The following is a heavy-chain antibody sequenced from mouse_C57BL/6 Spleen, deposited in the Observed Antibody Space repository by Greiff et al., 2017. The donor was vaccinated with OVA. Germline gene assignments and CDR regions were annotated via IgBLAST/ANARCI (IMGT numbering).Heavy chain of an antibody. CDR3: AGYDGYSPLFDY. D-gene: IGHD2-3*01. Sequence: QVQLQQSDAELVKPGASVKISCKVSGYTFPDHPIHWMKQRPDQGLEWIGYIYPRDGSTKYNEKFKGKATLTADKSSSTAYMQLNSLTSEDSAVYFCAGYDGYSPLFDYWGQGTTLTVSS. CDR2: IYPRDGST. CDR1: GYTFPDHP. V-gene: IGHV1-78*01. J-gene: IGHJ2*01.